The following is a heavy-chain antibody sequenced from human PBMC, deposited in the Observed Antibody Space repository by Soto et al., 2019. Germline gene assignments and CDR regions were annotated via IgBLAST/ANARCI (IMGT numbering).Heavy chain of an antibody. CDR2: IWYDGSNK. J-gene: IGHJ4*02. D-gene: IGHD6-6*01. CDR1: GFAFSSYG. CDR3: ARSPPGVAGRYYFDF. V-gene: IGHV3-33*01. Sequence: QVQLVESGGGVVQPGRSLRLSCAASGFAFSSYGMHWVRQTPGKGLEWVALIWYDGSNKYYADSVKGRFTISRDSSKNTLYLQMHSLRAEDTAVYFCARSPPGVAGRYYFDFWGQGNLVTVSS.